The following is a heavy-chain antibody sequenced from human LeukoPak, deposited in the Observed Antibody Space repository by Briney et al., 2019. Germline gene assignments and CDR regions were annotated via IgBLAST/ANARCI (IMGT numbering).Heavy chain of an antibody. J-gene: IGHJ4*02. D-gene: IGHD3-22*01. CDR1: GGSFSGYY. V-gene: IGHV4-34*01. CDR2: INHSGST. Sequence: PSETLSLTCAVYGGSFSGYYWSWIRQPPGKGLEWIGEINHSGSTNYNPSLKSRVTISVDTSKNQFSLKLSSVTAADTAAYYCARVHPPFDYDSSGYYFGGVDYWGQGTLVTVSS. CDR3: ARVHPPFDYDSSGYYFGGVDY.